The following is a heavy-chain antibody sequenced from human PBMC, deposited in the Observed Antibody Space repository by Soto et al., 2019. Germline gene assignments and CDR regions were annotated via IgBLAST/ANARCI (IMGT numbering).Heavy chain of an antibody. V-gene: IGHV4-4*02. D-gene: IGHD2-8*02. CDR2: IYHSGST. CDR1: GGSISSNNW. Sequence: QMQLKQSGPGLVKPSGTLSLTCAVSGGSISSNNWWTWVRQPPGKGLEWIGEIYHSGSTKYNPSLESRVTISVEKSKNQFSLYLTSVTAADTAVYYCARGLDYFAGGGYPYYYDYWGRGTLVTVSS. CDR3: ARGLDYFAGGGYPYYYDY. J-gene: IGHJ4*02.